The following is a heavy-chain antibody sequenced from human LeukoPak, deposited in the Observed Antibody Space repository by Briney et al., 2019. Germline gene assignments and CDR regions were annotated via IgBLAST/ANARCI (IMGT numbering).Heavy chain of an antibody. CDR1: GFTFSSYA. Sequence: GGSLRLSCAASGFTFSSYAMSWVRQAPGKGLEWVSVIYSGGTTYYADSVKGRFTISRDNSKNTLYLQINSLRGEDTAVYYCAKGARGYDLWSGFHLWGQGTLVTVSS. J-gene: IGHJ4*02. CDR3: AKGARGYDLWSGFHL. CDR2: IYSGGTT. V-gene: IGHV3-23*03. D-gene: IGHD3-3*01.